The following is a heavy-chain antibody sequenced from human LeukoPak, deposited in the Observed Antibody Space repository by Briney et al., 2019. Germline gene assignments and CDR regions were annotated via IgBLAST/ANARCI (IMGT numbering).Heavy chain of an antibody. CDR1: GFTFSSYG. V-gene: IGHV3-23*01. CDR3: AKGWFGDYYYMDV. Sequence: PGGTLRLSCAASGFTFSSYGMSWVRQAPGKGLEWVSAISGSGGSTYYADSVKGRFTISRDNSKNTLYLQMNSLRAEDTAVYYCAKGWFGDYYYMDVWGKGTTVTISS. D-gene: IGHD3-10*01. CDR2: ISGSGGST. J-gene: IGHJ6*03.